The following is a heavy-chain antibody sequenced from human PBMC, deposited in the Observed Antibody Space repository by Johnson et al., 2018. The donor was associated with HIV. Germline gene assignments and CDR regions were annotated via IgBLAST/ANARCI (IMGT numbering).Heavy chain of an antibody. CDR1: GFTFSSYA. J-gene: IGHJ3*02. CDR2: ISGSGGRT. V-gene: IGHV3-23*04. Sequence: EVQLVESGGGLIQPGGSLRLSCAASGFTFSSYAMSWVRQAPGKGLEWVSAISGSGGRTYYADSVKGRFTISRDNSKNTLYLQMNSRRAEDTAVYYCAKHIVLVVYAIGAAFDIWGQGTMVTVSS. CDR3: AKHIVLVVYAIGAAFDI. D-gene: IGHD2-8*02.